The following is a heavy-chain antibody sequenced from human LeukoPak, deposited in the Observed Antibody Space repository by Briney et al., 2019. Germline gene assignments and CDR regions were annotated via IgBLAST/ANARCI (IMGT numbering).Heavy chain of an antibody. D-gene: IGHD6-13*01. CDR2: IYTSGST. CDR1: GGSISSSNW. V-gene: IGHV4-4*02. Sequence: SETLSLTCAVSGGSISSSNWWSWVRQPPGKGLEWIGRIYTSGSTNYNPSLKSRVTMSVDTSKNQFSLKLSSVTAADTAVYYCARDLAYGSSLRGAFDIWGQGTMVIVSS. J-gene: IGHJ3*02. CDR3: ARDLAYGSSLRGAFDI.